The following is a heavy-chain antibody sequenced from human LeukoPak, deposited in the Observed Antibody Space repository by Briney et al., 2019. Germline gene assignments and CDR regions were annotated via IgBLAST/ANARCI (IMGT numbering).Heavy chain of an antibody. V-gene: IGHV3-11*01. D-gene: IGHD3-22*01. Sequence: GGSLRLSCAASGFTFSDYYMSWIRQAPGKGLEWVSYISSSGSTIYYADSVKGRFTISRHNSKNTLYLQMNSLRAEDTAVYYCARHYYDSSGYRHWGQGTLVTVSS. CDR2: ISSSGSTI. J-gene: IGHJ4*02. CDR1: GFTFSDYY. CDR3: ARHYYDSSGYRH.